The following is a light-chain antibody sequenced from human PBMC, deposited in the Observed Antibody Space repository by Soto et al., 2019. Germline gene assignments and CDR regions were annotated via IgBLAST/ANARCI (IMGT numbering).Light chain of an antibody. CDR2: DAS. V-gene: IGKV3-11*01. CDR3: QQRSNWIT. CDR1: QIVSNY. J-gene: IGKJ5*01. Sequence: EIVLTQSPGTLSLSLVERATLSCRTSQIVSNYLAWYQQKPGQAPRLLISDASNRATGIPARFSGSGSGTDFTLTISSLEPEDFAVYYCQQRSNWITFGQGTRLEIK.